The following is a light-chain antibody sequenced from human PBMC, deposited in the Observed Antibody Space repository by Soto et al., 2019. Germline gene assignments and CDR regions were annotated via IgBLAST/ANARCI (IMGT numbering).Light chain of an antibody. CDR1: SSNIGNNY. Sequence: QSVLTQPPSVSAAPGQKVTISCSGSSSNIGNNYVSWYQQLPGTAPKLLIYDNNKRPSGIPDRFSGSKSGTSATLGITGFQTGDEADYYCRTWDSSLSAVFGGGTKLTVL. V-gene: IGLV1-51*01. CDR3: RTWDSSLSAV. J-gene: IGLJ2*01. CDR2: DNN.